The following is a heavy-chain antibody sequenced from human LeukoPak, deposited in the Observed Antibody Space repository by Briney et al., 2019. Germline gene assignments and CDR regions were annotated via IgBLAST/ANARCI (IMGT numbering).Heavy chain of an antibody. CDR3: VRSSGIEKGEYCSGGSCYLDR. CDR1: GFTFNTYG. CDR2: ISYDGNNE. Sequence: GGSLRLSCAVSGFTFNTYGMHWVRQAPGKGLEWVAVISYDGNNENYADSVKGRFTISRDNSKNTLLFQLSSLRAEDTAVYYCVRSSGIEKGEYCSGGSCYLDRWGQGTLVTVSS. V-gene: IGHV3-30*03. D-gene: IGHD2-15*01. J-gene: IGHJ4*02.